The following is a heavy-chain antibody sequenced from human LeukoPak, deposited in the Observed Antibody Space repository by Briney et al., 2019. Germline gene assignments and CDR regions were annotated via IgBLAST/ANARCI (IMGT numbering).Heavy chain of an antibody. Sequence: GGSLRLSCAASGFTFSSYAMHWVRQAPGKGLEWVAFIRYDGTNKDYADSVKGPFTISRDNSKNMLYLQMSSLRAEDTAVYYCAKDRNVWGTYPLYFDYWGQGTLVTVSS. V-gene: IGHV3-30*02. CDR3: AKDRNVWGTYPLYFDY. J-gene: IGHJ4*02. CDR1: GFTFSSYA. D-gene: IGHD3-16*02. CDR2: IRYDGTNK.